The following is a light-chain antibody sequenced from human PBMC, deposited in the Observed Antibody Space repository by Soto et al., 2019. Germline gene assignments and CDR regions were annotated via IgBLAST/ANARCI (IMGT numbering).Light chain of an antibody. CDR2: DAS. CDR3: QQYNSYSGT. J-gene: IGKJ1*01. Sequence: DIQMTQSPSTLSASVGDRVTITCRATQSIRSWLAWYQQKPGQAPKLLIYDASSSESGVPSRFSGSGSGTGFALAISSLQPGDFATYYCQQYNSYSGTIGQGTKVDI. CDR1: QSIRSW. V-gene: IGKV1-5*01.